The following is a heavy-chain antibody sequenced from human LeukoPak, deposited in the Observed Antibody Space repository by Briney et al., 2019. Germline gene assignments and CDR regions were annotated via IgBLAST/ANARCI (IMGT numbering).Heavy chain of an antibody. J-gene: IGHJ5*02. CDR1: GDSISSGDYY. Sequence: SQTLSLTCTVSGDSISSGDYYWSWIRQPAGKGLEWIGRISSSGSTNYNPSLKSRVTISVDTSKNQFSLKLSSVAAADTAVYYCARVRKQWLVPDNWFDPWGQGTLVTVSS. CDR3: ARVRKQWLVPDNWFDP. D-gene: IGHD6-19*01. CDR2: ISSSGST. V-gene: IGHV4-61*02.